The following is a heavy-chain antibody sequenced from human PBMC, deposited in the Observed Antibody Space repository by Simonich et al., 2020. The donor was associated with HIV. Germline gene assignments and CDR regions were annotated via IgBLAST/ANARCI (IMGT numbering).Heavy chain of an antibody. J-gene: IGHJ4*02. CDR1: GFTFSSYA. Sequence: VQLVESGGGVVQPGKSLRLSCAGSGFTFSSYAMYWVRQAPGKGLEWVAVISYDGSNKYYADSVKGRFTISRDNSKNTLYLQMNSLRAEDTAVYYCAREIAVAAIDGYWGQGTLVTVSS. D-gene: IGHD6-19*01. CDR3: AREIAVAAIDGY. V-gene: IGHV3-30*07. CDR2: ISYDGSNK.